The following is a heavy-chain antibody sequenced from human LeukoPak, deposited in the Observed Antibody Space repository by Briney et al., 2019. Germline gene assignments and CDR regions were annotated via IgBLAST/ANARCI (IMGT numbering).Heavy chain of an antibody. V-gene: IGHV3-30-3*02. D-gene: IGHD1-1*01. CDR1: GFTFSSHA. Sequence: GRSLRLSCAASGFTFSSHAMHWVRQAPGKGLEWVAVISYDGSNKYYADSVKGRFTISRDNSKNTLYLQMNSLRAEDTAVYYCVKKGQADDDGKPDWGQGTLVTVSS. CDR3: VKKGQADDDGKPD. CDR2: ISYDGSNK. J-gene: IGHJ4*02.